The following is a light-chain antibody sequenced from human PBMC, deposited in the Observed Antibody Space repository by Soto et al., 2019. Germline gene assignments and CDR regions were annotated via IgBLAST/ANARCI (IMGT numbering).Light chain of an antibody. Sequence: QSALTQPASVXXXPGQSITISCTGTSSDVGGYNYVSWYQQHPGKAPKLMIYEVSNRPSGVSNRFSGSKSGNTASLTISGLQAEDEADYYCSSYTSSSTRVFGGGTKLTVL. CDR2: EVS. CDR3: SSYTSSSTRV. CDR1: SSDVGGYNY. J-gene: IGLJ3*02. V-gene: IGLV2-14*01.